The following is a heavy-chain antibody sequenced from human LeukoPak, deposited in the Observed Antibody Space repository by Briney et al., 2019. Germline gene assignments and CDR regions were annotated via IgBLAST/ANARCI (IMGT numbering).Heavy chain of an antibody. D-gene: IGHD4-17*01. V-gene: IGHV3-30*02. CDR3: AKESMTTVTTFDY. J-gene: IGHJ4*02. CDR2: IRYDGSNK. Sequence: GGSLRLSCAASGFTFSSYGMHWVRQAPGKGLEWVAFIRYDGSNKYYADSVKGRLTISRDNSKNTLYLQMNSLRAEDTAVYYCAKESMTTVTTFDYWGQGTLVTVSS. CDR1: GFTFSSYG.